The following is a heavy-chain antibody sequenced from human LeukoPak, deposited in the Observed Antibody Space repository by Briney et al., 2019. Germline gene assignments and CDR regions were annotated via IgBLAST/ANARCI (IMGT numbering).Heavy chain of an antibody. Sequence: PSETLSLTCTVSGGSISGNNNYWGWIRQPPGKGLEWIGSIYSSGSTYYNPSLKSRVTISVDTSKNQFSLKLSSVTAADTAVYYCARRRGYSYGRYLDYWGQGTLVNVSS. D-gene: IGHD5-18*01. V-gene: IGHV4-39*01. J-gene: IGHJ4*02. CDR3: ARRRGYSYGRYLDY. CDR2: IYSSGST. CDR1: GGSISGNNNY.